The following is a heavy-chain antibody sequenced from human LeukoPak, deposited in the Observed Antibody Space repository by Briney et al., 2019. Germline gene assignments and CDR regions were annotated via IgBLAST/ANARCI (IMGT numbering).Heavy chain of an antibody. V-gene: IGHV4-31*03. CDR1: RDSISSGGYS. CDR2: IYNSGRT. Sequence: SETLSLTCTVSRDSISSGGYSWNWVRQHPVKGLEWIGNIYNSGRTDYKPSLMSRLTISLDTSKHQFSLRLSSVTAADTAVYYCARGVEFGDYVDYWGQGTLVTVSS. D-gene: IGHD3-10*01. CDR3: ARGVEFGDYVDY. J-gene: IGHJ4*02.